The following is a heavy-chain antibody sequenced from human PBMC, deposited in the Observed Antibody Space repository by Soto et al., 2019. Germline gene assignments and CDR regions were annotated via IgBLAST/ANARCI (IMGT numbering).Heavy chain of an antibody. V-gene: IGHV3-11*06. Sequence: GGSLRLSCAASGFTFSDYYMSWIRQAPGKGLEWVSYISSSSSYTNYADSVKGRFTISRDNAKNSLYLQMNSLRAEDTAVYYCARDPPTFTPYRSDSGNWFDPWGQGTLVTVSS. CDR2: ISSSSSYT. CDR1: GFTFSDYY. CDR3: ARDPPTFTPYRSDSGNWFDP. D-gene: IGHD3-16*02. J-gene: IGHJ5*02.